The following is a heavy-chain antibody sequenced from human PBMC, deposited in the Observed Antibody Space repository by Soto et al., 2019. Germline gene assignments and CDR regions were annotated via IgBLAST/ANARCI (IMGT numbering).Heavy chain of an antibody. D-gene: IGHD1-26*01. CDR1: GFSLSSYA. V-gene: IGHV3-15*07. J-gene: IGHJ4*02. Sequence: GGSLRLSCAASGFSLSSYAMDWVRQAPGQGLEWVGRIKSKTDGGTTDYAAPVKGRFTISRDDSKNTLYLQMNSLKTEDTAVYYCTSPRWELLLPDYWGQGTLVTVSS. CDR2: IKSKTDGGTT. CDR3: TSPRWELLLPDY.